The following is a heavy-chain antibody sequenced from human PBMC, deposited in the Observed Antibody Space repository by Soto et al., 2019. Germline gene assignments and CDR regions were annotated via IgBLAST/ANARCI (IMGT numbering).Heavy chain of an antibody. CDR2: IYWDDDK. V-gene: IGHV2-5*02. Sequence: QITLKESGPTLVKPTQTLTLTCTFSGFSFSTTGVGVGWIRQPPGKALEWLALIYWDDDKRYSPSLKSRLTITNDTSKNPVVLTMTNMDPVDTATYYCAHRQAQGIGLAGTFDSWGQGTLVTVSS. J-gene: IGHJ4*02. CDR1: GFSFSTTGVG. D-gene: IGHD6-19*01. CDR3: AHRQAQGIGLAGTFDS.